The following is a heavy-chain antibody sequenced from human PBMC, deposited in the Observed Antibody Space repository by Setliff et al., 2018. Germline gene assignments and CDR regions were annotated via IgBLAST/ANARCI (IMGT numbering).Heavy chain of an antibody. CDR2: MYYSGST. D-gene: IGHD3-10*01. Sequence: SETLSLTCSVSGGSISSGSYYWGWIRQSPGKGLEWIGSMYYSGSTYYNPSLKGRVTLSVDTTKNQFSLKLTSMTAADTAVYFCARHLLVQGTYHFAYWGQGSPVTVSS. CDR3: ARHLLVQGTYHFAY. J-gene: IGHJ4*02. V-gene: IGHV4-39*01. CDR1: GGSISSGSYY.